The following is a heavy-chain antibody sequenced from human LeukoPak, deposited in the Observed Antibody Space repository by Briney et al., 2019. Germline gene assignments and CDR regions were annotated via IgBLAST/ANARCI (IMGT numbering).Heavy chain of an antibody. Sequence: ASVKVSCKASGGTFSSYAISWVRQAPGQGLEWMGWISAYNGSTNYAQKLQGRVTMTTDTSTSTAYMELRSLRSDDTAVYYCARRYYDILTGYPGTLYYFDYWGQGTLVTVSS. J-gene: IGHJ4*02. CDR3: ARRYYDILTGYPGTLYYFDY. CDR2: ISAYNGST. D-gene: IGHD3-9*01. V-gene: IGHV1-18*01. CDR1: GGTFSSYA.